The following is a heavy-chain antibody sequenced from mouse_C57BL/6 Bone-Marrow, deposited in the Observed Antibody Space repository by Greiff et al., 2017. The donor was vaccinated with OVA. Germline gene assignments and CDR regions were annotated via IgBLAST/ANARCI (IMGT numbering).Heavy chain of an antibody. CDR3: ARHHRGYDGVYWYFDD. J-gene: IGHJ1*03. D-gene: IGHD2-2*01. Sequence: DVQLLESGGDLVKPGGSLKLSCAASGFTFSSYGMSWVRQTPDKRLAWVATISSGGSYTYYPDSVKGRSTITTDNAKNTLYLQMSSLKSEDTAMYYCARHHRGYDGVYWYFDDWGTGTTVTVSS. CDR2: ISSGGSYT. CDR1: GFTFSSYG. V-gene: IGHV5-6*01.